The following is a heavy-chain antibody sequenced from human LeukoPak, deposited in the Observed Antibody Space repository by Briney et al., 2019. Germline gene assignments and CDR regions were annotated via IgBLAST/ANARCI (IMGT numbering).Heavy chain of an antibody. CDR1: GGSISSYY. Sequence: PSETLSLTCTVSGGSISSYYWGWIRQPPGKGLEWIGSIYYSGSTYYNPSLKSRVTISVDTSKNQFSLKLSSVTAADTAVYYCARVSIAARPRGAFDIWGQGTMVTVSS. D-gene: IGHD6-6*01. V-gene: IGHV4-39*07. CDR3: ARVSIAARPRGAFDI. CDR2: IYYSGST. J-gene: IGHJ3*02.